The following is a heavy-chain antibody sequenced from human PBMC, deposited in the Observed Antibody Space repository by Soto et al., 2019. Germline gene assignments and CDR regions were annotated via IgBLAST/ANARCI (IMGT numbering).Heavy chain of an antibody. CDR2: IYYSGST. V-gene: IGHV4-59*08. CDR1: GGSISSYY. Sequence: SETLSLTCTVSGGSISSYYWSWIRQPPGKGLEWIGYIYYSGSTNYNPSLKSRVTISVDTSKNRFSLKLSSVTAADAAVYYCARTYYDFWSGYYLRDYYYYYMDVWGKGTTVTVSS. J-gene: IGHJ6*03. CDR3: ARTYYDFWSGYYLRDYYYYYMDV. D-gene: IGHD3-3*01.